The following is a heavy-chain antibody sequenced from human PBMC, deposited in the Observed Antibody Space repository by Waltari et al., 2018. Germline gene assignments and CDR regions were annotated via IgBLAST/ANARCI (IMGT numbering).Heavy chain of an antibody. CDR3: ARAGTYSRGYFDY. CDR1: GGSFSGYY. CDR2: INHSGST. J-gene: IGHJ4*02. V-gene: IGHV4-34*01. D-gene: IGHD6-13*01. Sequence: QVQLQQWGAGLLKPSETLSLTCAVYGGSFSGYYWSWIHQPPGKGLEWIGEINHSGSTNYNPSLKSRVTISVDTSKNQFSLKLSSVTAADTAVYYCARAGTYSRGYFDYWGQGTLVTVSS.